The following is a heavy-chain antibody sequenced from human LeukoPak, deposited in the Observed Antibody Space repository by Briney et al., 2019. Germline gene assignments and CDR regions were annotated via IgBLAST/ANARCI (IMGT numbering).Heavy chain of an antibody. V-gene: IGHV4-34*01. Sequence: PSETLSLTCAVYGGSFSGYYWSWIRQPPGKGLEWIGEINHSGSTNYNPSLKSRVTISVDTSKNQFSLKLSSVTAADMAVYYCARDFPLGAFDIWGQGTMVTVSS. D-gene: IGHD2/OR15-2a*01. CDR3: ARDFPLGAFDI. J-gene: IGHJ3*02. CDR2: INHSGST. CDR1: GGSFSGYY.